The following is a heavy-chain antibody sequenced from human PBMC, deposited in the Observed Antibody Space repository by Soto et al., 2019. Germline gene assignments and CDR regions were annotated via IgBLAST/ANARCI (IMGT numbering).Heavy chain of an antibody. V-gene: IGHV3-48*02. CDR1: GFTFSGYN. CDR2: ISMSSTSI. Sequence: EVQLVESGGGLVQPGGSLRLSCAASGFTFSGYNMNWARQAPGKGLEWISYISMSSTSIYYADSVKGRFTMTRDNAKNSLYLQMDSLRDEDTAVYYCARSVWALDVWGQGTTVTVSS. J-gene: IGHJ6*02. D-gene: IGHD1-26*01. CDR3: ARSVWALDV.